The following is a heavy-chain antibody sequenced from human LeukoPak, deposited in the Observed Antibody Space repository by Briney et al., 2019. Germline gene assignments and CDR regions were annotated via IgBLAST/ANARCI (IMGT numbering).Heavy chain of an antibody. CDR3: ARDRTWELGKYYDILTGYRDY. D-gene: IGHD3-9*01. V-gene: IGHV3-20*04. J-gene: IGHJ4*02. CDR1: GFTFDDYG. Sequence: GGSLRLSCAASGFTFDDYGMSWVRQAPGKGLEWVSGINWNGGSTGYADSVKGRFTISRDNAKNSLYLQMNSLRAEDTALYYCARDRTWELGKYYDILTGYRDYWGQGTLVTVSS. CDR2: INWNGGST.